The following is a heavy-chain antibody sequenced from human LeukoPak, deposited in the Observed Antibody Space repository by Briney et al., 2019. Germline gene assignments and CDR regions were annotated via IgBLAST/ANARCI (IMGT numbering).Heavy chain of an antibody. D-gene: IGHD1-20*01. V-gene: IGHV4-59*05. CDR2: ISYGGNT. J-gene: IGHJ4*02. CDR3: ARRITGTTSASFDQ. Sequence: PSETLSLTCTVSGGSISPYYWSWIRQPPGKGLEWIGGISYGGNTDYSASLQSRITTSVDTSKNQFSLKLRSVTAADTAVYYCARRITGTTSASFDQWGQGTLVTVSS. CDR1: GGSISPYY.